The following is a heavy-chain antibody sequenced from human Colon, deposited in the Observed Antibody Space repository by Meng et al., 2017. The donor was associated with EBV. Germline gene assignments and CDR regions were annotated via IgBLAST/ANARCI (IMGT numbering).Heavy chain of an antibody. V-gene: IGHV4-30-4*08. CDR2: IHHSGSA. CDR1: GGSMSSGNYY. Sequence: QLQKPGPGRLAPSQPLSPTCTVSGGSMSSGNYYWSWTRQPPGKGLEWIGYIHHSGSAYYNPSLKSRVSISVDTSKNQFSLNLNSMTAADTAVYYCASFDHIPRRNYFDYWGQGTLVTVSS. CDR3: ASFDHIPRRNYFDY. J-gene: IGHJ4*02. D-gene: IGHD2-21*01.